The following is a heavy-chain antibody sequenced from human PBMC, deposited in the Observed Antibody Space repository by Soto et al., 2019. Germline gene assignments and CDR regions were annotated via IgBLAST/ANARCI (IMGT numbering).Heavy chain of an antibody. CDR3: AKDFDPRGTMIFAFGAVDY. V-gene: IGHV3-30*18. J-gene: IGHJ4*02. D-gene: IGHD3-22*01. CDR2: ISYDGSNK. CDR1: GFTFSSYG. Sequence: QVQLVESGGGVVQPGRSLRLSCAASGFTFSSYGMHWVRQAPGKGLEWVAVISYDGSNKYYADSVKGRFTISRDNSKNTLYLQMHSLRAEDTAVYYCAKDFDPRGTMIFAFGAVDYWGQGTLVTVSS.